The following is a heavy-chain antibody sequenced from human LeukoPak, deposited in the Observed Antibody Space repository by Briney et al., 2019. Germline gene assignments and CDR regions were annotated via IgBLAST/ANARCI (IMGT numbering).Heavy chain of an antibody. CDR2: ISGSGGST. Sequence: GGSLRLSCAASGFTFSSYAMSWVRQAPGKGLEWVSAISGSGGSTYYADSVKGRFTISRDNSKNTLYLQMNSLRAEDTAVYYCAKDDIVVVPAVRISYYYYGMDVWGQGTTVTVSS. CDR3: AKDDIVVVPAVRISYYYYGMDV. J-gene: IGHJ6*02. V-gene: IGHV3-23*01. CDR1: GFTFSSYA. D-gene: IGHD2-2*01.